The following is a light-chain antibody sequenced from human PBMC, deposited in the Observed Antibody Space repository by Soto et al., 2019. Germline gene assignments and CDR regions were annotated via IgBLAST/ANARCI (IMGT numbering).Light chain of an antibody. V-gene: IGKV1-27*01. CDR1: QGISNY. CDR2: GAS. Sequence: DIQMTQSPSSLSASVGDRVTITCRASQGISNYLAWYQQKPGKVPELLIHGASTLQSGVPSRFSGSGSGTEFTLTISSLQPEDVATYYCQKYNSASLTFGGGTKVEIK. J-gene: IGKJ4*01. CDR3: QKYNSASLT.